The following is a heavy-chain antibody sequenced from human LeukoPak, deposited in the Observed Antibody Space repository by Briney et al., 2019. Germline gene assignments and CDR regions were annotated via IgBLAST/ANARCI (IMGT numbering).Heavy chain of an antibody. Sequence: QPGGSLRLSCAASGFTFDDYAMHWVRQGPGKGLEWVSGISWNGGNIGYADSVKGRFTISRDNAKNSLYLQMNSLRPEDTALYYCAKGYCSSTSCYFDYWGQGTLVTVSS. CDR3: AKGYCSSTSCYFDY. J-gene: IGHJ4*02. CDR1: GFTFDDYA. CDR2: ISWNGGNI. D-gene: IGHD2-2*01. V-gene: IGHV3-9*01.